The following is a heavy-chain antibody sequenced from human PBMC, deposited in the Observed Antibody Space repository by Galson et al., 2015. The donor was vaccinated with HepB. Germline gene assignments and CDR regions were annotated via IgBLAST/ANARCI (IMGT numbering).Heavy chain of an antibody. CDR2: FDPEDGET. Sequence: SVKVSCKVSGYTLTELSMHWVRQAPGKGLEWMGGFDPEDGETIYAQKFQGRVTMTEDTSTDTAYMELSSLRSEDTAVYYCATGIVVVSLFDYWGQGTLVTVSS. CDR3: ATGIVVVSLFDY. D-gene: IGHD3-22*01. CDR1: GYTLTELS. V-gene: IGHV1-24*01. J-gene: IGHJ4*02.